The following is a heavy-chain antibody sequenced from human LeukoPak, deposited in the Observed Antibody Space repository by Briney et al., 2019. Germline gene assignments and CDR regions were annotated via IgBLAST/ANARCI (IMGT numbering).Heavy chain of an antibody. Sequence: SETLSLTCTVSGGSVSSGSYYWSWIRQPPGKGLEWIGYIYYSGSTNYNPSLKSRVTISVDTSKNQFSLKLSSVTAADTAVYYCATASSWCGFAYRYWGQGTLVTVSS. V-gene: IGHV4-61*01. CDR2: IYYSGST. J-gene: IGHJ4*02. CDR1: GGSVSSGSYY. CDR3: ATASSWCGFAYRY. D-gene: IGHD6-13*01.